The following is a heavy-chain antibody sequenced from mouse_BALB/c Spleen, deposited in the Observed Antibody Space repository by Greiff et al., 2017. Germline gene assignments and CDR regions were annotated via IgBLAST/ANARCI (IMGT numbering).Heavy chain of an antibody. CDR3: ARSAVVGNSAWFAY. J-gene: IGHJ3*01. V-gene: IGHV5-17*02. CDR1: GFTFSSFG. D-gene: IGHD2-1*01. Sequence: EVQLVESGGGLVQPGGSRKLSCAASGFTFSSFGMHWVRQAPEKGLEWVAYISSGSSTIYYADTVKGRFTISRDNPKNTLFLQMTSLRSEDTAMYYCARSAVVGNSAWFAYWGQGTLVTVSA. CDR2: ISSGSSTI.